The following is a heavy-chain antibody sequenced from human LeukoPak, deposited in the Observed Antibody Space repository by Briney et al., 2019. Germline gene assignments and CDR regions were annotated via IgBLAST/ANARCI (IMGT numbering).Heavy chain of an antibody. CDR3: AKDADDYVSYFDY. D-gene: IGHD4-17*01. CDR1: GFTFSSYG. V-gene: IGHV3-23*01. Sequence: GGSLRLSCTASGFTFSSYGMCWVRQAPGEGLEWVSGITASGPTTYYADSVKGRFTFSRDNSKNTLYLQMNSLRAEDTAVYYCAKDADDYVSYFDYWGQGTLVTVSS. J-gene: IGHJ4*02. CDR2: ITASGPTT.